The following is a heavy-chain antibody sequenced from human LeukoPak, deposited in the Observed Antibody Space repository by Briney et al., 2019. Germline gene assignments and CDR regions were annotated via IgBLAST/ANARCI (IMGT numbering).Heavy chain of an antibody. D-gene: IGHD3-22*01. CDR1: GFTFSSYG. V-gene: IGHV3-30*02. J-gene: IGHJ4*02. CDR2: IRYDGSNK. Sequence: GGSLRLSCAASGFTFSSYGMHWVRQAPGKGLEWVAFIRYDGSNKYYADSVKGRFTISRDNSKNTLYLQMNSLRAEDTAVYYCAKELRAMIVVEQGDYWGQGTLVTVSS. CDR3: AKELRAMIVVEQGDY.